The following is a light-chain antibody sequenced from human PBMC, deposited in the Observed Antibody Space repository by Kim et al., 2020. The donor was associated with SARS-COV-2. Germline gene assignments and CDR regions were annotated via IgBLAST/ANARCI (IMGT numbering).Light chain of an antibody. J-gene: IGKJ1*01. V-gene: IGKV1-5*03. CDR3: QQYHTSWT. CDR1: QSLDSW. Sequence: DIQLTQSPSTVSASVGDRLSITCRGSQSLDSWLAWYQQKPGKAPKLLIYRASNLHRGVPSRFSVSGSGTEYTLTITSLQPDDFATYYCQQYHTSWTFGQGTKVDIK. CDR2: RAS.